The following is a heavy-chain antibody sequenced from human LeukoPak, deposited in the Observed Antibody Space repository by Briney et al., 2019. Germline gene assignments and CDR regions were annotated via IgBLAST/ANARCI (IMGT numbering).Heavy chain of an antibody. CDR1: GGSFSGYY. J-gene: IGHJ3*02. CDR2: INHSGST. CDR3: ARARRSGWYASGAFDI. V-gene: IGHV4-34*01. D-gene: IGHD6-19*01. Sequence: PSETLSLTCAVYGGSFSGYYWSWIRQPPGKGLEWIGEINHSGSTNYNPSLKSRITISVDKSKNQFSLKLRSVTAADTGVYYCARARRSGWYASGAFDIWGQGTMVTVSS.